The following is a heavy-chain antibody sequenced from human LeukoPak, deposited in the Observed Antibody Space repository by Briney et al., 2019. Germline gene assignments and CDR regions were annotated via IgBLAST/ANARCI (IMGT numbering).Heavy chain of an antibody. D-gene: IGHD6-13*01. V-gene: IGHV3-30*03. Sequence: GRSLRLSCAASGFTLRSYGMHWVRQAPGKGLEWVAVISYDGSNKYYADSVKGRFTISRDNSKNTLYLQMNSLRIEDTAMYYCARDPYSTVPGGFDYWGQGTLVSVSS. J-gene: IGHJ4*02. CDR2: ISYDGSNK. CDR1: GFTLRSYG. CDR3: ARDPYSTVPGGFDY.